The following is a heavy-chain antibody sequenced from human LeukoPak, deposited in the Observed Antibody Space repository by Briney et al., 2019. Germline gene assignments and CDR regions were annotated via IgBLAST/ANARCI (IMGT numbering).Heavy chain of an antibody. V-gene: IGHV4-30-4*01. D-gene: IGHD3-10*01. CDR3: ARDRDSCYFDY. CDR2: IYYSGST. Sequence: SETLSLTCTVSGGSISSGDYYWSWIRQPPGKGLEWIGYIYYSGSTYYNPSLQSRVSISVDTSKNQFSLKLSSVTAADTAEYFCARDRDSCYFDYWGQGALVTVSS. CDR1: GGSISSGDYY. J-gene: IGHJ4*02.